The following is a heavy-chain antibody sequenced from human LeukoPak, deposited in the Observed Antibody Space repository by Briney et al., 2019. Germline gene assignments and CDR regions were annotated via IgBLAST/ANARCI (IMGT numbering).Heavy chain of an antibody. D-gene: IGHD3-22*01. V-gene: IGHV3-23*01. CDR3: AKHRDNGDSSGYHDFDF. J-gene: IGHJ4*02. Sequence: GGSLRLSCAASGFTFSSYAMSWVRQAPGKGLEWVSAISGSGGSTYYADSVKGRFTISRDNSKNTLYLQMNSLRAEDTAVYYCAKHRDNGDSSGYHDFDFWGQGTLVTVSS. CDR2: ISGSGGST. CDR1: GFTFSSYA.